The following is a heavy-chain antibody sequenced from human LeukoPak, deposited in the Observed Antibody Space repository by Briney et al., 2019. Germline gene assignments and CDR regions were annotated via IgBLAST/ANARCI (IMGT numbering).Heavy chain of an antibody. Sequence: GGSLRLFCAASGFTFSSYSMNWVRQAPGKGLEWVSYISSSSSTIYYADSVKGRFTISRDNAKNSLYLQMNSLRDEDTAVYYCARDRGGIMITFGGVFDAFDIWGQGTMVTVSS. CDR1: GFTFSSYS. CDR3: ARDRGGIMITFGGVFDAFDI. D-gene: IGHD3-16*01. J-gene: IGHJ3*02. CDR2: ISSSSSTI. V-gene: IGHV3-48*02.